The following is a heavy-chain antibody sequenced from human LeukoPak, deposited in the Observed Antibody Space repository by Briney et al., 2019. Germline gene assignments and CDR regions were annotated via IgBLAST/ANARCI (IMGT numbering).Heavy chain of an antibody. V-gene: IGHV1-8*01. CDR2: ISPDTGNT. CDR3: ARGPRFDP. Sequence: GDSVKVSCKASGYTFTISEFNWVRQAPGQGLEWLGYISPDTGNTCYAQKFQGRVTMTRDTSISTTYMELSSLTSEDTAVYYCARGPRFDPWGQGTLVTVSS. J-gene: IGHJ5*02. CDR1: GYTFTISE.